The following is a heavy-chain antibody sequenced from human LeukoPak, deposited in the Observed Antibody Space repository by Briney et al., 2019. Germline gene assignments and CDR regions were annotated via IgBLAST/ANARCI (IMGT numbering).Heavy chain of an antibody. Sequence: GSLRISFSTAGLRFSSFSMSWVRQGPAGGLEWVSSIRGNGETFYADSVKGRFTLSSDSSRNTVYFQLNNLRVEDTAIYYCAKASWVSSTDAVRWGQGTLVTVSS. J-gene: IGHJ4*02. CDR2: IRGNGET. CDR3: AKASWVSSTDAVR. V-gene: IGHV3-23*01. CDR1: GLRFSSFS. D-gene: IGHD3-10*01.